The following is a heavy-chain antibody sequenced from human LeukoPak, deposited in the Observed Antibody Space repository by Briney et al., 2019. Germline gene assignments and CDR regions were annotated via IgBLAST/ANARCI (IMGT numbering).Heavy chain of an antibody. CDR3: AKEKRWIFGVVSDY. Sequence: SVKVSCKASGGTFSSYAISWVRQAPGQGLEWMGGIIPIFATANYAQKFQGRVTITADESTSTAYMELSSLRSEDTAVYYCAKEKRWIFGVVSDYWGQGTLVTVSS. D-gene: IGHD3-3*01. CDR2: IIPIFATA. V-gene: IGHV1-69*13. J-gene: IGHJ4*02. CDR1: GGTFSSYA.